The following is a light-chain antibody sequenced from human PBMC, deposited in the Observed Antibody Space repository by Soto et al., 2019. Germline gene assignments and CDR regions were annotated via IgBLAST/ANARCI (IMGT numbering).Light chain of an antibody. CDR3: AAWDDSLNGVV. J-gene: IGLJ2*01. Sequence: QSVLTQPPSASGTPGQRVTISCSGSRSNIGSDTVNWYQQLPGTAPKLLIHRSNQRPSGVPGRFSGSKSGTSASLAISGLQPEDEADYHCAAWDDSLNGVVFGGGTKLTVL. CDR2: RSN. V-gene: IGLV1-44*01. CDR1: RSNIGSDT.